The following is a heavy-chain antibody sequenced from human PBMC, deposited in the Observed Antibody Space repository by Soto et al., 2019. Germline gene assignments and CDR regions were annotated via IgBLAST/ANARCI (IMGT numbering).Heavy chain of an antibody. CDR2: INHSGST. CDR3: ARGPNYYGSGSYYNFDY. J-gene: IGHJ4*02. CDR1: GGSFSGYY. V-gene: IGHV4-34*01. D-gene: IGHD3-10*01. Sequence: SETLSLTCAVYGGSFSGYYWSWIRQPPGKGLEWVGEINHSGSTNYNPSLKSRVTISVDTSKNQFSLKRSSVTAADTAVYYCARGPNYYGSGSYYNFDYWGQGTLVTVSS.